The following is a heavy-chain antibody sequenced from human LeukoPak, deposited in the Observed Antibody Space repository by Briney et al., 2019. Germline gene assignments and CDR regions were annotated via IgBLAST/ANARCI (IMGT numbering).Heavy chain of an antibody. V-gene: IGHV3-30*14. CDR2: ISYDGNTK. CDR3: ARYDNGKDYFDY. D-gene: IGHD1-1*01. J-gene: IGHJ4*02. CDR1: EFTFSNYA. Sequence: GGSLRLSCAAFEFTFSNYAIHWVRQAPGKGLEWVAVISYDGNTKLYADSVKGRFTISRDTSKNTLYLQMSSLRAEDTALYYCARYDNGKDYFDYWGQGTLVTVSS.